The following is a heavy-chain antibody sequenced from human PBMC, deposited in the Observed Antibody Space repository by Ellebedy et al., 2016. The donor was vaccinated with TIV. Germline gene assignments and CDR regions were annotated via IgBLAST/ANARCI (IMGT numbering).Heavy chain of an antibody. Sequence: PGGSLRLSCAASGFTFSDYYMSWVRQAPGKGLEWVSLISSTVGNTYYTESVKGRFTISRDNSKNTVYLQMSSLRAEDAAVYYCARVKPYYDSSGDPSGYFDYWGQGTLVTVSS. J-gene: IGHJ4*02. D-gene: IGHD3-22*01. CDR3: ARVKPYYDSSGDPSGYFDY. CDR1: GFTFSDYY. V-gene: IGHV3-23*01. CDR2: ISSTVGNT.